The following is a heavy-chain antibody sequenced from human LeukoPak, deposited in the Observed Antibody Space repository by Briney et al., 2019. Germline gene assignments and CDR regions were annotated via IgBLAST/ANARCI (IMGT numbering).Heavy chain of an antibody. CDR3: ARDGYSGSYGYFQH. V-gene: IGHV4-59*12. J-gene: IGHJ1*01. Sequence: SETLSLTCTVSGGSISSYYWSWIRQPPGKGLEWIGYIYYSGSTNYNPSLKSRVTISVDTSKNQFSLKLSSVTAADTAVYYCARDGYSGSYGYFQHWGQGTLVTVSS. D-gene: IGHD1-26*01. CDR1: GGSISSYY. CDR2: IYYSGST.